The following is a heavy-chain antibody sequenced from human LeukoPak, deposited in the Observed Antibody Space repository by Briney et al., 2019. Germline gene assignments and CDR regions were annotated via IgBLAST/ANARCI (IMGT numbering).Heavy chain of an antibody. Sequence: GGSLRLSCAASGFTFSNAWMSWVRQAPGKGLEWVGRIKSKTDGGTTDYAAPVKGRFTISRDDSKNTLYLQMNSLKTEDTAVYYCTTGQYYYGSGSYYNVPAARYYFDYWGQGTLVTVSS. D-gene: IGHD3-10*01. CDR1: GFTFSNAW. V-gene: IGHV3-15*01. J-gene: IGHJ4*02. CDR2: IKSKTDGGTT. CDR3: TTGQYYYGSGSYYNVPAARYYFDY.